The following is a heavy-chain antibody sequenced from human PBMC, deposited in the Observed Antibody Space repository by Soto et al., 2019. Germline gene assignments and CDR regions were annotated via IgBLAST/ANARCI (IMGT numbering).Heavy chain of an antibody. Sequence: KQSQTLSLTCAVYGGSFSGYYWSWIRQPPGKGLEWIGEINHSGSTNYNPSLKSRVTISVDTSKNQFSLKLSSVTAADTAVYYCASWTGGSYIVAFDIWGQGTMVTVSS. D-gene: IGHD3-16*01. V-gene: IGHV4-34*01. CDR3: ASWTGGSYIVAFDI. J-gene: IGHJ3*02. CDR2: INHSGST. CDR1: GGSFSGYY.